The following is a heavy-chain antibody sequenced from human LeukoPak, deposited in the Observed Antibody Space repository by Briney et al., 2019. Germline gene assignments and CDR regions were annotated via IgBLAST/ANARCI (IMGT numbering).Heavy chain of an antibody. CDR1: GFTFSDYA. J-gene: IGHJ4*02. CDR3: AREEQLWSDVDY. CDR2: ITGDGATT. Sequence: GGSLRLSCAASGFTFSDYAMSWVRQAPGKGLEWVSIITGDGATTYYADSVKGRFTLSRDNSKNTLYLQMNSLRAEDTAVYYCAREEQLWSDVDYWGQGTLVTVSS. D-gene: IGHD5-18*01. V-gene: IGHV3-23*01.